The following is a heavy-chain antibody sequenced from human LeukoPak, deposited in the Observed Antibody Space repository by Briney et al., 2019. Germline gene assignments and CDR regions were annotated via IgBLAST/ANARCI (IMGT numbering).Heavy chain of an antibody. D-gene: IGHD2-2*01. CDR3: ARDRSTSTSWWPSYFDC. CDR2: IYSGGGT. V-gene: IGHV3-53*01. Sequence: GGSLRLSRAASGFTISSKYMNWVRQPPGKGLEWVSVIYSGGGTYYADAVKGRLTISRDNSKNTLSLQMHNLRAEDTAVYYCARDRSTSTSWWPSYFDCWGQGTLVTVSS. CDR1: GFTISSKY. J-gene: IGHJ4*02.